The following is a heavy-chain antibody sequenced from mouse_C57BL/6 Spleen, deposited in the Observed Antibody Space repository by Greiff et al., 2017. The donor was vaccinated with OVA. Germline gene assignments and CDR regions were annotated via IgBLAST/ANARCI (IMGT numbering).Heavy chain of an antibody. CDR3: ARSAYYGSSPYYAMDY. J-gene: IGHJ4*01. CDR2: IYPGDGDT. V-gene: IGHV1-80*01. Sequence: VQLQESGAELVKPGASVKISCKASGYAFSSYWMNWVKQRPGKGLEWIGQIYPGDGDTNYNGKFKGKATLTADKSSSTAYMQLSSLTSEDSAVYFGARSAYYGSSPYYAMDYWGQGTSVTVSS. D-gene: IGHD1-1*01. CDR1: GYAFSSYW.